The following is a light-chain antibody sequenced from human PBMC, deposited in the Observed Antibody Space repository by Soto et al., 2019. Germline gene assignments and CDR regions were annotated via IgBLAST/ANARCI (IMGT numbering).Light chain of an antibody. Sequence: DIQMTQSPSTLSAPVGDRVTITCRASQTISFSLAWYQQKPGKAPKLLIYDASTLQSGVPSRFSGSESGTEFILTISGLQPDDFATYYCQQTLSFPPTFGQGTKVDIK. CDR3: QQTLSFPPT. V-gene: IGKV1-5*01. CDR1: QTISFS. CDR2: DAS. J-gene: IGKJ1*01.